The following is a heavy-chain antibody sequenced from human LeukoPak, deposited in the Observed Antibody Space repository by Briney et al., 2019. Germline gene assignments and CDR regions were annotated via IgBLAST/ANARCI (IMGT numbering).Heavy chain of an antibody. CDR1: GYTFRDYF. V-gene: IGHV1-2*02. CDR2: INPNSGGT. CDR3: AAPILHHTYFFDY. J-gene: IGHJ4*02. Sequence: ASVKVSCKSSGYTFRDYFLHWVRQAPGQGLEWMGWINPNSGGTKYAQKFQGRVTMTRDTSTNTAYMELSSLRSDDTAVYYCAAPILHHTYFFDYWGQGTQVTVSS. D-gene: IGHD3-3*01.